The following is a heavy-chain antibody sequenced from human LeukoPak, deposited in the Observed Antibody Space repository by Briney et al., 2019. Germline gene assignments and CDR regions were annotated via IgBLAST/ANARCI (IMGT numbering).Heavy chain of an antibody. V-gene: IGHV3-53*01. CDR1: GFTVSSNY. CDR3: AREPGVYYDSSGYIIKGLWAFDI. D-gene: IGHD3-22*01. CDR2: IYSGGST. Sequence: GGSLRLSCAASGFTVSSNYMSWVRQAPGKWLEWVSVIYSGGSTYYADSVKGRFTISRDNSKNTLYLQMNSLRAEDTAVYYCAREPGVYYDSSGYIIKGLWAFDIWGQGTMVTVSS. J-gene: IGHJ3*02.